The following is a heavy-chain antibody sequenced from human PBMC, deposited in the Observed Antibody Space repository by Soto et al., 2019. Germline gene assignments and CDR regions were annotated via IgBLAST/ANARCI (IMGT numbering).Heavy chain of an antibody. Sequence: PSETLSLTCAVSGGSISSSNWWSWVRQPPGKGLEWIGEIYYSGSTNYSPSLKSRVTISVDTSKDQFSLKLRSVTAADTAVYYCARADYGRNWFDPWGQGSLVTVSS. V-gene: IGHV4-4*02. D-gene: IGHD4-17*01. CDR2: IYYSGST. CDR3: ARADYGRNWFDP. J-gene: IGHJ5*02. CDR1: GGSISSSNW.